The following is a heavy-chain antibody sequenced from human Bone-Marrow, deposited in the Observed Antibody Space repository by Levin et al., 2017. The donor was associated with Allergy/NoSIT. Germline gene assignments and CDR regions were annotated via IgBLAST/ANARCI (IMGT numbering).Heavy chain of an antibody. V-gene: IGHV3-9*01. J-gene: IGHJ4*02. CDR3: VKDKGPQLGRSSYDSHFDY. CDR1: GFPLIDYA. D-gene: IGHD3-3*01. CDR2: ISWNSAEK. Sequence: PGGSLRLSCAGSGFPLIDYAMHWVRQTPGKGLEWVSGISWNSAEKGHADSVRGRFTISRDNAKNSVDLQMNSLRIEDTALYHCVKDKGPQLGRSSYDSHFDYWGQGSVVTVSS.